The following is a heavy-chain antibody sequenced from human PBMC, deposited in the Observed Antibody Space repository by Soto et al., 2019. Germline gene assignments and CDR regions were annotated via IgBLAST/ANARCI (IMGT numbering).Heavy chain of an antibody. V-gene: IGHV1-8*01. J-gene: IGHJ6*03. CDR2: MNPNSGNT. Sequence: ASVKVSCKASGYTFTSYDINWVRQATGQGLEWMGWMNPNSGNTGYAQKFQGRVTMTRNTSISTAYMELSSLRSDDTAVYYCARPYYDFWCGKRRDIKNYYYYYMDVWGKGTTVTVSS. CDR1: GYTFTSYD. D-gene: IGHD3-3*01. CDR3: ARPYYDFWCGKRRDIKNYYYYYMDV.